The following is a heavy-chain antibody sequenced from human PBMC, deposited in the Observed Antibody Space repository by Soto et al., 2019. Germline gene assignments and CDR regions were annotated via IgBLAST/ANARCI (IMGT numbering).Heavy chain of an antibody. CDR1: GYIFTGYH. D-gene: IGHD1-26*01. V-gene: IGHV1-2*02. Sequence: ASVKVSFKASGYIFTGYHIHWVGQAPGRGLEWMGWINPNSGDTEYAQNFQGRVTMTRDTSFNLVYMEMSGLMSNDTAVYYCARAAGATRGFDEMDSWRQGTTGTVAS. CDR3: ARAAGATRGFDEMDS. J-gene: IGHJ6*02. CDR2: INPNSGDT.